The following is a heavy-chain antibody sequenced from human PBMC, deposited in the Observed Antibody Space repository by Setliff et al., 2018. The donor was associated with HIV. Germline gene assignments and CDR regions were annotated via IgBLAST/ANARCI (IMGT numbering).Heavy chain of an antibody. CDR3: ARGGALLGYYYGSGSYPPDAFDI. V-gene: IGHV1-46*01. Sequence: ASVKVSCKAPGYSFTNYYIHWVRQAPGQGLEWMGVINPSSGDTLYAQKFQGRVTITRDTSASTAYMELSSLRSEDTAVYYCARGGALLGYYYGSGSYPPDAFDIWGQGTMVTVSS. D-gene: IGHD3-10*01. J-gene: IGHJ3*02. CDR1: GYSFTNYY. CDR2: INPSSGDT.